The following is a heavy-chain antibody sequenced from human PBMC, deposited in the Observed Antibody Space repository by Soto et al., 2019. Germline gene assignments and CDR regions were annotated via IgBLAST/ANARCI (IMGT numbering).Heavy chain of an antibody. CDR2: TYYRSKWYN. CDR1: GDRVPSHSAA. CDR3: AREHPSNWFDT. Sequence: SQTLSLSCAMSGDRVPSHSAAGNWIRQSPSRGLEWLGRTYYRSKWYNDYAVSLKSRITINPDTSKNQFSLQLNSVTPEDTAIYYCAREHPSNWFDTWGQGTPVTVSS. J-gene: IGHJ5*02. V-gene: IGHV6-1*01.